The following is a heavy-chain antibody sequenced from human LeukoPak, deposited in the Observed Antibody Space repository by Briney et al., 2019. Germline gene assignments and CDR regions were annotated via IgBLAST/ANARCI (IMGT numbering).Heavy chain of an antibody. CDR1: GGSISSGSYY. CDR2: IYTSGST. J-gene: IGHJ5*02. Sequence: SETLSLTCTVSGGSISSGSYYWSWIRQPAGKGLEWIGRIYTSGSTNYNPALKSRVTISVDTSKNQFSLKLSSVTPADTAVYYCARVLRYGWFDPWGQGTLVTVSS. CDR3: ARVLRYGWFDP. V-gene: IGHV4-61*02. D-gene: IGHD5-18*01.